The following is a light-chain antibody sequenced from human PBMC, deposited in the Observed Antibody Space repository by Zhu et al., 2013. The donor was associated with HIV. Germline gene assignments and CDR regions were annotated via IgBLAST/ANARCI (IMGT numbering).Light chain of an antibody. CDR3: MQATQFPRS. CDR1: QSLVYSDGNTF. J-gene: IGKJ2*03. CDR2: QVS. Sequence: DVVMTQSPLSLPVTLGQPASISCRSSQSLVYSDGNTFLHWFQQRPGQSPRRLIYQVSNRFSGVPDRFSGSGAGTDFTLKISRVEPEDVGVYYCMQATQFPRSFGQGTKLEIK. V-gene: IGKV2-30*01.